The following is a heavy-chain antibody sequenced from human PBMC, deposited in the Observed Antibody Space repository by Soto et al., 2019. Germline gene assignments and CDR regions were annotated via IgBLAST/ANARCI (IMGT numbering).Heavy chain of an antibody. J-gene: IGHJ6*02. CDR2: INHSGST. CDR1: GGSFSGYY. Sequence: SETLSLTCAVYGGSFSGYYWSWIHQPPGKGLEWIGEINHSGSTNYNPSLKSRVTISVDTSKNQFSLKLSSVTAADTAVYYCARGRGKNYYYYGMDVWGQGTMVTVSS. V-gene: IGHV4-34*01. CDR3: ARGRGKNYYYYGMDV.